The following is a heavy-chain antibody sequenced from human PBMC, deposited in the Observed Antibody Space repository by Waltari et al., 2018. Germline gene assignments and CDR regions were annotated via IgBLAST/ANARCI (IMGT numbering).Heavy chain of an antibody. D-gene: IGHD2-15*01. J-gene: IGHJ4*02. CDR3: AKVGVGGSTRGGIDN. Sequence: EVQLVESGGGFIQTGGSLRLSCAASGFTFSSFGMTWVRQAPGKGLEWVSSFTGDGVHKHYADSMMGRIAVSRDNSKNTFYLQMSSLRAEDTAVYYCAKVGVGGSTRGGIDNWGQGTLVIVSS. CDR2: FTGDGVHK. V-gene: IGHV3-23*04. CDR1: GFTFSSFG.